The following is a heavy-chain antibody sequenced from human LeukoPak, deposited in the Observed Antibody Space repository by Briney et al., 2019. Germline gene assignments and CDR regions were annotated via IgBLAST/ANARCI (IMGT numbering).Heavy chain of an antibody. CDR1: GCTFSSYW. CDR2: INSDGRRT. D-gene: IGHD2-21*02. Sequence: PGGALRLSCAASGCTFSSYWMHWVGQAPGKGLVGVSRINSDGRRTSYADSVKGRFTISRDNAKNTLYLQMNSLRAEDTAVYYCARGGLSAYCGGDCYTFDYWGQGTLVTVSS. J-gene: IGHJ4*02. CDR3: ARGGLSAYCGGDCYTFDY. V-gene: IGHV3-74*01.